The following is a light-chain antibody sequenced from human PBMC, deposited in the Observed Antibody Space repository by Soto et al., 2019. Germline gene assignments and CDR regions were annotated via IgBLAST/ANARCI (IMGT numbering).Light chain of an antibody. CDR1: QIISSSY. CDR2: GTS. V-gene: IGKV3-20*01. CDR3: QHYGDSPPFT. Sequence: EVVLTQSPGTLSLSPGERATLSCRTSQIISSSYLAWYQQRPGPAPRLLMHGTSSRASGIPVRFSGSGSGTDFTLSISRLEPEDFAVYYCQHYGDSPPFTFGHGTKVDIK. J-gene: IGKJ3*01.